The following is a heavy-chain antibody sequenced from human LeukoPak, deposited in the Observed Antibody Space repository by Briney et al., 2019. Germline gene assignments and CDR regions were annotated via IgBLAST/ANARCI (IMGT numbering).Heavy chain of an antibody. Sequence: ASETLSLTCTVSGGSISSSSYYWGWIRQPPGKGLEWIGYIYYSGSTNYNPSLKSRVTISVDTSKNQFSLKLSSVTAADTAVYYCARDVYYDSSGYHNWFDPWGQGTLVTVSS. CDR3: ARDVYYDSSGYHNWFDP. D-gene: IGHD3-22*01. CDR2: IYYSGST. J-gene: IGHJ5*02. V-gene: IGHV4-61*01. CDR1: GGSISSSSYY.